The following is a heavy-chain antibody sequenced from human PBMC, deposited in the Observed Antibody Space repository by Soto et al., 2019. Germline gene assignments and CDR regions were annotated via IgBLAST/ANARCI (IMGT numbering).Heavy chain of an antibody. J-gene: IGHJ6*02. V-gene: IGHV3-74*01. D-gene: IGHD5-18*01. CDR3: AREVSHGYVLRGMDV. Sequence: EVQLVESGGGLVQPGGSVRLSCAASKFTITSYWMHWVRQAPGKGLVWVSRINSDGSSISYADAVKGRFTISRDNAKNTLYRQMNSLRVEDTDVYYCAREVSHGYVLRGMDVWGQGTTVTVFS. CDR2: INSDGSSI. CDR1: KFTITSYW.